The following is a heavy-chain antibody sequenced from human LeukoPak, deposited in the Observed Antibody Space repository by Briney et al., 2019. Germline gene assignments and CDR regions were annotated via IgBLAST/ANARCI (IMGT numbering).Heavy chain of an antibody. CDR1: GFPFSNYW. J-gene: IGHJ5*02. D-gene: IGHD3-10*01. Sequence: GGSLRLSCAASGFPFSNYWMSWVRQAPGKGLEWVANIKEDGSETYYADSVKGRFTISRDNAKNSLYLQMNTLRAEDTAVYYCAGRTLVGPWGQGTLVTVSS. CDR2: IKEDGSET. CDR3: AGRTLVGP. V-gene: IGHV3-7*01.